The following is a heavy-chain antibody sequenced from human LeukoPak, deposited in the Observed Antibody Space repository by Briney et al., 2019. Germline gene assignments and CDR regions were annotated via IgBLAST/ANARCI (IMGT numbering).Heavy chain of an antibody. D-gene: IGHD2-2*01. CDR1: GGSFSGYY. Sequence: SETLSLTCAVYGGSFSGYYWSWIRQPPGKGLEWIGEINHSGSTNYNPSLKSRVTISVDTSKNQFSLKLSSVTAADTAVYYCAGASRGTIGYMDVWGKGTTVTVSS. V-gene: IGHV4-34*01. CDR2: INHSGST. CDR3: AGASRGTIGYMDV. J-gene: IGHJ6*03.